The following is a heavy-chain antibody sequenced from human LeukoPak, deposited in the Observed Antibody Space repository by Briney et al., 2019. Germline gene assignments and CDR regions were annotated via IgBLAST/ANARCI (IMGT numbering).Heavy chain of an antibody. V-gene: IGHV1-46*01. CDR3: AREYCGGDCYGRPYYGMDV. CDR2: INPSGGST. J-gene: IGHJ6*02. D-gene: IGHD2-21*02. CDR1: GYTFTSYY. Sequence: ASVKVSCKASGYTFTSYYMHWVRQAPGQGLEWMGIINPSGGSTSYAQKFQGRVTMTRDTSTSTVYMELSSLRSEDTAVYYCAREYCGGDCYGRPYYGMDVWSQGTTVTVSS.